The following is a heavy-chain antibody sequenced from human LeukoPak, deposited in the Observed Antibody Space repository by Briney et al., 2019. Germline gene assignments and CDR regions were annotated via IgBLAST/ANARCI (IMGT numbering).Heavy chain of an antibody. CDR2: ISYDGSNK. Sequence: QTGGSLRLSCAASGFTFSSYGMHWVRQAPGKGLEWVAVISYDGSNKYYADSVKGRFTISRDNSKNTLYLQMNSLRAEDTAVYYCAKDGSRWLQLGYFDYWGQGTLVTVSS. D-gene: IGHD5-24*01. V-gene: IGHV3-30*18. CDR3: AKDGSRWLQLGYFDY. J-gene: IGHJ4*02. CDR1: GFTFSSYG.